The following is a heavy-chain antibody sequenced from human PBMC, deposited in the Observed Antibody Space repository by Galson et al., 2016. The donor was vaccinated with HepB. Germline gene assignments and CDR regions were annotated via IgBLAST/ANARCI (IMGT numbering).Heavy chain of an antibody. CDR1: GFTVSSNY. CDR2: ISSDGDNK. D-gene: IGHD2/OR15-2a*01. CDR3: TNDVGLVMFGL. J-gene: IGHJ4*02. Sequence: SLRLSCAASGFTVSSNYMSWVRQAPGKGLEWVSTISSDGDNKHYLDSVKGRFTVSRDNSKNTLDLQMNSLRAEDTAVYYCTNDVGLVMFGLWGRGTLVTVSS. V-gene: IGHV3-23*01.